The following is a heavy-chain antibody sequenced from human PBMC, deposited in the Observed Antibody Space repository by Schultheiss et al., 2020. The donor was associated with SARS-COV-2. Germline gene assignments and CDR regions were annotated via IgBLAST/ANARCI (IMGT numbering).Heavy chain of an antibody. CDR2: IYYSGST. V-gene: IGHV4-39*07. CDR1: GGSISSYY. D-gene: IGHD6-19*01. J-gene: IGHJ6*03. CDR3: ASSSGWYGAYYYYYYIDV. Sequence: SETLSLTCTVSGGSISSYYWGWIRQPPGKGLEWIGSIYYSGSTYYNPSLKSRVTISVDTSKNQFSLKLSSVTAADTAVYYCASSSGWYGAYYYYYYIDVWGKGTTVTVSS.